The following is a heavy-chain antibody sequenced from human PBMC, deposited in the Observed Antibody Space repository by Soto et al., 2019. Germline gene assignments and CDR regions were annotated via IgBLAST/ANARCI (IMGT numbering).Heavy chain of an antibody. Sequence: PSETLSLTCTVSGGSIISDYWSWIRQPPGKGLEWIGYISYSGSTNYNPSLKSLVTISVDTSKNQFSLKLSSVTAADMAVYYCARVLSGSSLFDYWGQGTLVTVSS. D-gene: IGHD1-26*01. CDR1: GGSIISDY. CDR3: ARVLSGSSLFDY. J-gene: IGHJ4*02. CDR2: ISYSGST. V-gene: IGHV4-59*01.